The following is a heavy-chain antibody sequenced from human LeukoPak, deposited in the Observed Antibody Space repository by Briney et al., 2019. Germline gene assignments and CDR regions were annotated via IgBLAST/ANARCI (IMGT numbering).Heavy chain of an antibody. V-gene: IGHV3-23*01. CDR2: ISGGGRST. CDR3: ARERYFDY. CDR1: GFSFNTCA. Sequence: GGSLRLSCAASGFSFNTCAMSWVRQAPGKGLEWVSTISGGGRSTDYADSVKGQFTISRDNPKNTLYLQMNSLRAEDTAVYYCARERYFDYWGQGTLVTVSS. J-gene: IGHJ4*02.